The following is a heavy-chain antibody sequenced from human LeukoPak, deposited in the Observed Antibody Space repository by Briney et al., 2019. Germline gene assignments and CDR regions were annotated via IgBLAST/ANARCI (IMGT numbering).Heavy chain of an antibody. V-gene: IGHV1-8*03. CDR2: MNPNSGNT. Sequence: ASVKVSCKASGYTFTDYYMHWLRQATGQGLEWMGWMNPNSGNTGYAQKFQGRVTITRNTSISTAYMELSSLRSEDTAVYYCARGLWGVPAANGDDYWGQGTLVTVSS. J-gene: IGHJ4*02. D-gene: IGHD2-2*01. CDR1: GYTFTDYY. CDR3: ARGLWGVPAANGDDY.